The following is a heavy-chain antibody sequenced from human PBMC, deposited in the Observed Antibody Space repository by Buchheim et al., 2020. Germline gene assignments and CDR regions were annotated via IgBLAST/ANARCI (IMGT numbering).Heavy chain of an antibody. CDR1: GGSVCSGSYY. Sequence: QVQLQESGPGLVKPSETLSLTCTVSGGSVCSGSYYWSWIRQPPGKGLEWIGYIYYSGGTNYNPSLKSRVTISVDTSKNQFSLKLSSVTAADTAVYYCAREVDTAMVTSYYYYYYGMDVWGQGTT. CDR3: AREVDTAMVTSYYYYYYGMDV. V-gene: IGHV4-61*01. D-gene: IGHD5-18*01. CDR2: IYYSGGT. J-gene: IGHJ6*02.